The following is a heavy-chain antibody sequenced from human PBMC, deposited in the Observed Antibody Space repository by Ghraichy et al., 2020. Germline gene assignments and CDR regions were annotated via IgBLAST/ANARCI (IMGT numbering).Heavy chain of an antibody. J-gene: IGHJ6*02. CDR3: ARHHVLRFLEWLSGDDGMDV. V-gene: IGHV4-39*01. D-gene: IGHD3-3*01. Sequence: SETLSLTCTVSGGSISSSSYYWGWIRQPPGKGLEWIGSIYYSGSTYYNPSLKSRVTISVDTSKNQFSLKLSSVTAADTAVYYCARHHVLRFLEWLSGDDGMDVWGQGTTVTVSS. CDR1: GGSISSSSYY. CDR2: IYYSGST.